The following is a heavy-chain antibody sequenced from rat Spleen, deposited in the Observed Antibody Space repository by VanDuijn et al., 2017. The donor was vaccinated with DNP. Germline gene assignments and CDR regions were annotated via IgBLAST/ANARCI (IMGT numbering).Heavy chain of an antibody. CDR3: ARQDPLLLTLFAY. CDR2: ISTSGGTT. D-gene: IGHD1-1*01. V-gene: IGHV5-25*01. CDR1: GFTFSNYD. Sequence: EVQLVESGGGLVQPGRSLKLSCAASGFTFSNYDMAWVRRTPTKGLEWVASISTSGGTTYYRDSVKGRFTVSRDNAKSTLYLQMDSLRSEDTATYYCARQDPLLLTLFAYWGQGTLVTVSS. J-gene: IGHJ3*01.